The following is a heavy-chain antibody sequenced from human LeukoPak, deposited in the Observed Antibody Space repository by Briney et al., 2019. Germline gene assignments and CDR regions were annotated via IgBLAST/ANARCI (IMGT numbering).Heavy chain of an antibody. V-gene: IGHV4-4*02. CDR2: IYHGGST. CDR3: ARDREQQLVRFYNAFDI. CDR1: GGSISSSNW. J-gene: IGHJ3*02. Sequence: PSGTLSLTCAVSGGSISSSNWWSWIRQPPGKGLEWIGEIYHGGSTNYNPSLKSRVTISVDKSKTQFSLKLSSVTAADTAVYYCARDREQQLVRFYNAFDIWGQGTMVTVSS. D-gene: IGHD6-13*01.